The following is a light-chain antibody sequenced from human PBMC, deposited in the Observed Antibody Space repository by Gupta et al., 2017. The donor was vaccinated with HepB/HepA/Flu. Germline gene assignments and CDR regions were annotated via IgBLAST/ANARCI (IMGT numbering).Light chain of an antibody. CDR1: QSVNSNF. CDR2: GAS. V-gene: IGKV3-20*01. J-gene: IGKJ4*01. Sequence: LSPGERATLSCRASQSVNSNFLSWYQQKPGQAPRLLIYGASSRATGIPDRFSGSGSGTDFSLTISSLEPADYAIYYCQHYGSMPVTFGGGTKVEIK. CDR3: QHYGSMPVT.